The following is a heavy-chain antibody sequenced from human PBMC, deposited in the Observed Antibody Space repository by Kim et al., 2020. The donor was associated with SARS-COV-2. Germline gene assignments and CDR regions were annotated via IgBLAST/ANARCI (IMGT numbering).Heavy chain of an antibody. V-gene: IGHV1-2*06. J-gene: IGHJ6*02. CDR1: GYTFTGYY. CDR2: INPNSGGT. D-gene: IGHD3-3*01. CDR3: ARDSSIFGVVITPLSYYYGMDV. Sequence: ASVKVSRKASGYTFTGYYMHWVRQAPGQGLEWMGRINPNSGGTNYAQKFQGRVTMTRDTSISTAYMELSRLRSDDTAVYYCARDSSIFGVVITPLSYYYGMDVWGQGTTVTVSS.